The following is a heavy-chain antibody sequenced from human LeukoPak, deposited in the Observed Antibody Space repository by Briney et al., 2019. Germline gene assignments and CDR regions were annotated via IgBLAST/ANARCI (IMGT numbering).Heavy chain of an antibody. V-gene: IGHV3-23*01. D-gene: IGHD2-2*01. CDR3: AKSHGDIVVVPAALDY. CDR1: GFTFSTYS. J-gene: IGHJ4*02. Sequence: GGSLRLSCAASGFTFSTYSMNWVRQAPGKGLEWVSAISGSGGSTYYADSVKGRFTISRDNSKNTLYLQMNSLRAEDTAVYYCAKSHGDIVVVPAALDYWGQGTLVTVSS. CDR2: ISGSGGST.